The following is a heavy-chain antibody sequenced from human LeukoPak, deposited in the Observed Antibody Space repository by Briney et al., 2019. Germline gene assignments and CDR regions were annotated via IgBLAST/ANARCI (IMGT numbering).Heavy chain of an antibody. V-gene: IGHV3-53*01. CDR1: GFTVSSNY. Sequence: PGGPLRLSCAASGFTVSSNYMSWVRQAPGKGLEWVSVIYSGGSTYYADSVKGRFTISRDNSKNTLYLQMNSLRAEDTAVYYCARENPYYYGMDVWGQGTTVTVSS. CDR2: IYSGGST. CDR3: ARENPYYYGMDV. J-gene: IGHJ6*02.